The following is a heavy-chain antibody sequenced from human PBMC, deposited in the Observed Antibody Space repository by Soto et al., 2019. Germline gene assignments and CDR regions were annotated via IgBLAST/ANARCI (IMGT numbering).Heavy chain of an antibody. V-gene: IGHV3-72*01. CDR2: SRSNAYSYST. Sequence: EVQLVESGGGLVQPGGSLTVSCEASGSSVSDHYMDWVRQAPGKGLEWVGSSRSNAYSYSTEYAASVKGRFTISRDDSKNTLHLQMNSLKTEDTAVYFCARGGYCGGGACFSGAILSFWGQGSLVSVSS. CDR3: ARGGYCGGGACFSGAILSF. J-gene: IGHJ4*02. D-gene: IGHD2-21*01. CDR1: GSSVSDHY.